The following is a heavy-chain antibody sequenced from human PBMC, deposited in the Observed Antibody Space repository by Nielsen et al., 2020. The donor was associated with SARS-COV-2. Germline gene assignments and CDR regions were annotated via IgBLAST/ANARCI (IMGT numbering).Heavy chain of an antibody. CDR2: IKQDGSEK. CDR3: ARESVTGTDAFDI. V-gene: IGHV3-7*01. CDR1: GFTFSSYW. D-gene: IGHD6-19*01. J-gene: IGHJ3*02. Sequence: GESLKISCAASGFTFSSYWLSWVRQAPGKGLEWVANIKQDGSEKYYVDSVKGRFTISRDNAENSLSLQMNSLRAEDTAVHYCARESVTGTDAFDIWGQGTVVTVSS.